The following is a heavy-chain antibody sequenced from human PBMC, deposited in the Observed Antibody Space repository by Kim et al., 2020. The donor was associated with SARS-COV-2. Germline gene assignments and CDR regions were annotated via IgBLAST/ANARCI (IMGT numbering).Heavy chain of an antibody. V-gene: IGHV3-7*03. CDR3: ARGEYDFWSGYYFY. D-gene: IGHD3-3*01. Sequence: GGSLRLSCAASGFTFSSYWMSWVRQAPGKGLEWVANIKQDGSEKYYVDSVKGRFTISRDNAKNSLYLQMNSLRAEDTAVYYCARGEYDFWSGYYFYWGQGTLVTVSS. J-gene: IGHJ4*02. CDR2: IKQDGSEK. CDR1: GFTFSSYW.